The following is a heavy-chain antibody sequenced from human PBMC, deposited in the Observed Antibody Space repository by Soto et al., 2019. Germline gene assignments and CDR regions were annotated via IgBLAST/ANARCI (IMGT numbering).Heavy chain of an antibody. J-gene: IGHJ1*01. CDR3: VRDHSYDSSDYVVS. CDR2: IYSGDST. Sequence: PGGSLRLSCGASGFTLSSNYMSWVRQAPGKGLEWVSVIYSGDSTYYADSVKGRFTISRDNSKNTLYLQMNSLRAEDTAMYYCVRDHSYDSSDYVVSWGQGTLVTVSS. CDR1: GFTLSSNY. V-gene: IGHV3-53*01. D-gene: IGHD3-22*01.